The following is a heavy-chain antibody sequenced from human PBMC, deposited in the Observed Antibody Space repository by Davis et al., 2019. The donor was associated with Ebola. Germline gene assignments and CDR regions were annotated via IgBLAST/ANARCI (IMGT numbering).Heavy chain of an antibody. CDR2: IYSGGST. V-gene: IGHV3-66*01. CDR3: ARDFGYYDSSGYYYWYYGMDV. D-gene: IGHD3-22*01. J-gene: IGHJ6*02. Sequence: ETLSLTCTVSGGSISSYYWSWVRQAPGKGLEWVSVIYSGGSTYYADSVKGRFTISRDNSKNTLYLQMNSLRAEDTAVYYCARDFGYYDSSGYYYWYYGMDVWGQGTTVTVSS. CDR1: GGSISSYY.